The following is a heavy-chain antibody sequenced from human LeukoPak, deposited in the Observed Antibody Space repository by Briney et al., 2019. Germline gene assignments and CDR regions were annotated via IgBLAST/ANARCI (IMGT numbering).Heavy chain of an antibody. D-gene: IGHD3-10*01. V-gene: IGHV1-69*13. CDR2: IIPIFGTA. CDR3: ARESGPYGSGAFDI. Sequence: SVKVSCKASGGTFSSYAISWVRQAPGQGLEWMGGIIPIFGTANYAQKFQGRVTITADESTSTAYMGLSSLRSEDTAVYYCARESGPYGSGAFDIWGQGTMVTVSS. J-gene: IGHJ3*02. CDR1: GGTFSSYA.